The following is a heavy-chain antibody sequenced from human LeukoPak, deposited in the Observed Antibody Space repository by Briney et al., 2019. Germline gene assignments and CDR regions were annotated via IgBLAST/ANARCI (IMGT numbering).Heavy chain of an antibody. D-gene: IGHD1-1*01. CDR2: IYYSGST. CDR1: GVSINSNYYY. Sequence: PSETLSLTCTVSGVSINSNYYYWSWIRQPPGKGLEWIGYIYYSGSTNYNPSLKSRVTISVDTSKNQFSLKLSSVTAADTAVYYCARLGPVGTTSLVDYWGQGTLVTVSS. V-gene: IGHV4-61*05. CDR3: ARLGPVGTTSLVDY. J-gene: IGHJ4*02.